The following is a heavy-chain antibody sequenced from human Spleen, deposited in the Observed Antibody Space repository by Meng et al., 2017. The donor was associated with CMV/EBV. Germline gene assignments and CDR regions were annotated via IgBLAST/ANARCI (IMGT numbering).Heavy chain of an antibody. J-gene: IGHJ4*02. CDR1: GFTFSAYS. CDR2: ISSSGSYM. V-gene: IGHV3-21*01. D-gene: IGHD5-24*01. CDR3: VRDRRDGYNYYFDF. Sequence: GGSLRLSCAASGFTFSAYSMNWVRQAPGKGLEWVSHISSSGSYMYYADSLKGRVTVSRDNARNSLYLLMNSLRAEDTAVYYCVRDRRDGYNYYFDFWGQGTLVTVSS.